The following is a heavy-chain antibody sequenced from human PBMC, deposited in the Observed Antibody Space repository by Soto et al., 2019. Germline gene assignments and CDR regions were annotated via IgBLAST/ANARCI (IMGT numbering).Heavy chain of an antibody. CDR2: ILYDGSNK. J-gene: IGHJ6*02. V-gene: IGHV3-30*18. D-gene: IGHD2-2*01. CDR3: AKGPLEDCSSTSCYGYYYYYGMDV. CDR1: GFTFSSYG. Sequence: AGGSPRLSCAASGFTFSSYGMHWVRQAPGKGLGWGAVILYDGSNKYYADSVKGRFTISRDNSRNTLYLQMNSLRAEDTAVYYCAKGPLEDCSSTSCYGYYYYYGMDVWGQGTTVTVSS.